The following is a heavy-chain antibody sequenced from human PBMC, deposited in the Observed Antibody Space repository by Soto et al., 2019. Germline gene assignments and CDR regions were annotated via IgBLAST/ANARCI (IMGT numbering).Heavy chain of an antibody. J-gene: IGHJ4*02. CDR1: GVSISSYY. CDR2: IYYSGST. D-gene: IGHD4-17*01. CDR3: ARLRDYGDCFDY. Sequence: SETLSLTCTVSGVSISSYYWSWIRQPPGKGLEWIGYIYYSGSTNYNPSLKSRVTISVDTSKNQFSLKLSSVTAADTAVYYCARLRDYGDCFDYWGQGTLVTVSS. V-gene: IGHV4-59*08.